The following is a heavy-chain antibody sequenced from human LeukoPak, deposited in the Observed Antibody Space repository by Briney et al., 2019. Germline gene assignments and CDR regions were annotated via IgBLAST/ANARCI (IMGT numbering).Heavy chain of an antibody. J-gene: IGHJ3*02. V-gene: IGHV6-1*01. Sequence: SQTLSLTCAISGDSASSNSAAWNWIRQSPSRGLEWLGRTFYRSQWFNDYALSLKSRLSINPDTSKNQFSLQLKSMAPEDTAVYYCARSHDYGDYIPGDAFDIWGQGTMVTVSS. CDR3: ARSHDYGDYIPGDAFDI. CDR2: TFYRSQWFN. CDR1: GDSASSNSAA. D-gene: IGHD4-17*01.